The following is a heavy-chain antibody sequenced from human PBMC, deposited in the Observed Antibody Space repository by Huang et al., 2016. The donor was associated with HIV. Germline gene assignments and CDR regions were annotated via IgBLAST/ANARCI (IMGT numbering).Heavy chain of an antibody. CDR1: GGSISSHS. D-gene: IGHD7-27*01. V-gene: IGHV4-59*11. CDR3: ARKGGLGSFDY. CDR2: ISYSGST. J-gene: IGHJ4*02. Sequence: QVQLQESGPGLVKPSETLSLLCTVSGGSISSHSWSWVRQPPGKGLEWVGTISYSGSTNYAPSLKSRITISVDTSKNHFSLKLNSLTSADTAVYYWARKGGLGSFDYWGQGTLVTVSS.